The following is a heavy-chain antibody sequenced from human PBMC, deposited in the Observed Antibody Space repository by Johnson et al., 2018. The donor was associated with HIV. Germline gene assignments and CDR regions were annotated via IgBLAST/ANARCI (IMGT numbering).Heavy chain of an antibody. V-gene: IGHV3-30*18. CDR3: AKNQHEQRVVPAARHAAFDI. CDR1: GFTFSSYD. Sequence: QVQLVESGGGLVQPGGSLRLSCAASGFTFSSYDMHWVRQAPGKGLEWVAVISYDGSNKYYADSVKGRFTISRDNSKNTLYLQMNSLRAEDTAVYYCAKNQHEQRVVPAARHAAFDIWGQVTMVTVSS. J-gene: IGHJ3*02. D-gene: IGHD2-2*01. CDR2: ISYDGSNK.